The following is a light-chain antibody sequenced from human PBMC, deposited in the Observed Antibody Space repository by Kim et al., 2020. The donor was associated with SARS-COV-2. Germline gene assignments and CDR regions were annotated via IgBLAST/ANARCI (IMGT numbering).Light chain of an antibody. CDR2: EDN. V-gene: IGLV6-57*01. Sequence: GKTVTIAFTPISGRIASNYVPWYQQRPVSSPTTVIYEDNQRPSGVPDRFSGSIDSSSNSASLTISGLKTEDEADYYCQSYDSSNQVFGGGTQLTVL. CDR3: QSYDSSNQV. CDR1: SGRIASNY. J-gene: IGLJ3*02.